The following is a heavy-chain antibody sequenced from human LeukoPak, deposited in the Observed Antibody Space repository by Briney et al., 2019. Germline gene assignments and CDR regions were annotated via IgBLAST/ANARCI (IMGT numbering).Heavy chain of an antibody. CDR3: ARDFDKGSSNI. CDR2: ISSSSSYI. CDR1: GFTFSSYS. V-gene: IGHV3-21*01. Sequence: GGSLRLSCAASGFTFSSYSMNWVRQAPWKGLEWVSSISSSSSYIYYADSVKGRFTISRDNAKNSLYLQMNSLRAEDTAVYYCARDFDKGSSNIWGQGTMVTVSP. D-gene: IGHD3-10*01. J-gene: IGHJ3*02.